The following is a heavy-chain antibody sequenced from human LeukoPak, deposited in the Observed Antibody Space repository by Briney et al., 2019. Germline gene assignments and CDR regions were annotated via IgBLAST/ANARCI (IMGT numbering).Heavy chain of an antibody. D-gene: IGHD3-22*01. CDR3: ASNYYDSSGQGWFDP. CDR1: GGTFSSYA. Sequence: GASVKVSCKASGGTFSSYAISWVRQAPGQGLEWMGRIIPILGIANYAQKFQGRVTITADKSTSTAYMELSSPRSEDTAVYYCASNYYDSSGQGWFDPWGQGTLVTVSS. V-gene: IGHV1-69*04. CDR2: IIPILGIA. J-gene: IGHJ5*02.